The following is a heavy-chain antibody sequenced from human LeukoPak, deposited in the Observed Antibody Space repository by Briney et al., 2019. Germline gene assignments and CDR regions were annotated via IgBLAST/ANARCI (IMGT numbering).Heavy chain of an antibody. V-gene: IGHV3-48*01. CDR2: ISSSSSTI. CDR3: ARSRGSSGSYPFDY. CDR1: GFTFSSYS. J-gene: IGHJ4*02. D-gene: IGHD1-26*01. Sequence: GGALRLSCAASGFTFSSYSMNWVRQAPGKGLEWVSYISSSSSTIYYAGSVKGRFTISRDNAKNSLFLQMNSLRAEDTAVYYCARSRGSSGSYPFDYWGQGTLVTVSS.